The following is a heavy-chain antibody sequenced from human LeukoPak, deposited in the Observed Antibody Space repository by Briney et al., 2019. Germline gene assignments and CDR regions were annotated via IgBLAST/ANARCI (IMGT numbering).Heavy chain of an antibody. V-gene: IGHV4-39*01. CDR3: AGHLIYNWNYPIWFDP. Sequence: SETLSLTCTVSGGSISISSYYWGWIRQPPGKGLEWIGSAYLSGSTYYNPSLKSRVTISVDTSKNQFSLKVSSVTAADTALYYCAGHLIYNWNYPIWFDPWGQGTLVTVSP. D-gene: IGHD1-7*01. CDR2: AYLSGST. J-gene: IGHJ5*02. CDR1: GGSISISSYY.